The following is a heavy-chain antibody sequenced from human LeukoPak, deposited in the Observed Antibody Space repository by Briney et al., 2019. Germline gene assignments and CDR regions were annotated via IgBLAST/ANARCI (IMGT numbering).Heavy chain of an antibody. D-gene: IGHD6-13*01. CDR1: GFSFSSNW. J-gene: IGHJ4*02. CDR2: IGPEGCTT. Sequence: GGSLRLSCAASGFSFSSNWMHWIRQGPGKGLMWVSRIGPEGCTTTYADSVKGRFTISRDNAKNTLYLHMNSLTPDDSAVYYCTAAGGGRNYGKFDYWGQGTLVTVSS. CDR3: TAAGGGRNYGKFDY. V-gene: IGHV3-74*03.